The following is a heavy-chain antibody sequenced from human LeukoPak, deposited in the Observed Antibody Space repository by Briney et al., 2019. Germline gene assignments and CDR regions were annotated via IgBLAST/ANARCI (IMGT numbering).Heavy chain of an antibody. CDR1: GYSISSGYY. Sequence: PSETLSLTCAVSGYSISSGYYRGWIRQPPGKGLEWIGSIYHSGSTYYNPSLKIRVTISVDTSKNQFSLKLSSVTAADTAVYYCAGTYYDFWSGPDYWGQGTLVTVSS. V-gene: IGHV4-38-2*01. CDR3: AGTYYDFWSGPDY. J-gene: IGHJ4*02. CDR2: IYHSGST. D-gene: IGHD3-3*01.